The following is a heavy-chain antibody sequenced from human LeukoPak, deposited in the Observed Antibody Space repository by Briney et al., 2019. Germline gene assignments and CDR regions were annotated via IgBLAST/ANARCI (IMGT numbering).Heavy chain of an antibody. CDR1: GYTFTGYY. V-gene: IGHV1-2*02. CDR3: ARVMVRGLSPIDY. D-gene: IGHD3-10*01. Sequence: GASVKVSCKASGYTFTGYYMHWVRQAPGQGLEWMGWINPNSGGTNYAQKFQGRVTMTRDTSISTAYMELSRLRSDDTAVYYCARVMVRGLSPIDYWGQGTLVTVSS. J-gene: IGHJ4*02. CDR2: INPNSGGT.